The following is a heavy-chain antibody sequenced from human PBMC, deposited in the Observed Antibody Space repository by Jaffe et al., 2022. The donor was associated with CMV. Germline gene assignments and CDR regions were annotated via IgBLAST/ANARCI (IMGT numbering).Heavy chain of an antibody. D-gene: IGHD3-22*01. CDR1: GGTFSSYA. Sequence: QVQLVQSGAEVKKPGSSVKVSCKASGGTFSSYAISWVRQAPGQGLEWMGGIIPIFGTANYAQKFQGRVTITADESTSTAYMELSSLRSEDTAVYYCARAYYDSSGYYLGEMGAFDIWGQGTMVTVSS. V-gene: IGHV1-69*01. J-gene: IGHJ3*02. CDR3: ARAYYDSSGYYLGEMGAFDI. CDR2: IIPIFGTA.